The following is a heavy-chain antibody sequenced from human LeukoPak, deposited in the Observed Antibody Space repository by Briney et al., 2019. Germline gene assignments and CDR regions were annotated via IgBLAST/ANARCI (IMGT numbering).Heavy chain of an antibody. Sequence: PGGSLRLFCAPSGFTFSSYSMNWVRHAPGKGREWISYISSSSSTIYYADSVKGRFTISRDHANNSLYLQMNSLRAEDTAVYDCARDPAIQTWLSAYYFDYWGRGTLATVSS. J-gene: IGHJ4*02. CDR3: ARDPAIQTWLSAYYFDY. D-gene: IGHD5-18*01. V-gene: IGHV3-48*01. CDR2: ISSSSSTI. CDR1: GFTFSSYS.